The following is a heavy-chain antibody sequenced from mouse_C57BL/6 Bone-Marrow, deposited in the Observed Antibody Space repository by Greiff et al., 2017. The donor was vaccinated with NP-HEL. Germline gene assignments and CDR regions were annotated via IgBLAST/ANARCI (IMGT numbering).Heavy chain of an antibody. CDR3: ARWDYY. V-gene: IGHV1-82*01. CDR1: GYAFSSSW. D-gene: IGHD4-1*01. CDR2: IYPGDGAT. Sequence: QVQLQQSGPELVKPGASVKISCTASGYAFSSSWMNWVKQRPGKGLEWIGRIYPGDGATNYNGKFKGKATLTADKSSSTAYMQLSSLTSEDSAVYFCARWDYYWGQGTTLTVSS. J-gene: IGHJ2*01.